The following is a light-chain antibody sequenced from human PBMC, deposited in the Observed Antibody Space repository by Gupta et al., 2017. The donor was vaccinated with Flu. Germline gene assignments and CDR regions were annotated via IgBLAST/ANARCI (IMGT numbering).Light chain of an antibody. CDR3: SSSTSSSTMV. CDR2: EVS. J-gene: IGLJ2*01. Sequence: QSALTQPASVSGSPGQSITISCTGTSSDVGGYDYVSWYKQHPGKAPKLRVYEVSNRPSGVSDRVSGSKSGNTASLNISGLQAEDEADYYCSSSTSSSTMVFGGGTKLTVL. CDR1: SSDVGGYDY. V-gene: IGLV2-14*01.